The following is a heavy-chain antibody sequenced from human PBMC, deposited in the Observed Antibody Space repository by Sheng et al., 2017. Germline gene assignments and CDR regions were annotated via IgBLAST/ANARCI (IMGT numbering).Heavy chain of an antibody. V-gene: IGHV3-21*01. CDR2: ITSGSDHI. CDR3: TMSLGISGIGDA. CDR1: NFVFSAYT. J-gene: IGHJ6*02. Sequence: EQLVESGGGLVKPGGSLRLSCAASNFVFSAYTMNWFRQAPGKGLEWVSSITSGSDHIYYADSVRGRFTISRDNAKDSLFLQMDSLRVEDTAVYYCTMSLGISGIGDAWG. D-gene: IGHD1-1*01.